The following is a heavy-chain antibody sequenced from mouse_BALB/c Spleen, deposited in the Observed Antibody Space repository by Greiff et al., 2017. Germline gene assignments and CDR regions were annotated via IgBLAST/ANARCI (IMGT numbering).Heavy chain of an antibody. D-gene: IGHD2-3*01. Sequence: QVQLQQSGAELVRPGTSVKVSCKASGYAFTNYLIEWVKQRPGQGLEWIGVINPGSGGTNFNEKFKSKATLTVDKSSSTAYMQLSSLTSEDSAVYYCTREGDDGYYGYFDYWGQGTTLTVSS. CDR3: TREGDDGYYGYFDY. CDR2: INPGSGGT. J-gene: IGHJ2*01. V-gene: IGHV1-54*01. CDR1: GYAFTNYL.